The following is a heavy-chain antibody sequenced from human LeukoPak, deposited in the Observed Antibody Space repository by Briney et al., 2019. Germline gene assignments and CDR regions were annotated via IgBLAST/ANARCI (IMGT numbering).Heavy chain of an antibody. CDR3: ARVYSSGYYRVFDY. CDR1: GGSISSGGYY. D-gene: IGHD3-22*01. J-gene: IGHJ4*02. CDR2: IYYSGST. Sequence: SETLSLTCTVSGGSISSGGYYWSWIRQHPGKGLEWIGYIYYSGSTYYNPSLKSRVTISVDTSKNQFSLKLRSVTAADTAVYYCARVYSSGYYRVFDYWGQGTLVTVSS. V-gene: IGHV4-31*03.